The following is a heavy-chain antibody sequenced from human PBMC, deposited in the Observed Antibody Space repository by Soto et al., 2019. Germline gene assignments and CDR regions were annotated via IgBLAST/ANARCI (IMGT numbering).Heavy chain of an antibody. CDR3: ASGYSRGWFLFDY. V-gene: IGHV4-59*01. D-gene: IGHD6-19*01. Sequence: SVTLSLTCTVSGVSISSYYWILLRQSPGKGLEWIGYIYYSGNTNYNPSLKSRVTISVDTSKNQFSLKLSSVTAADTAVYYCASGYSRGWFLFDYWGQGTLVTVSS. J-gene: IGHJ4*02. CDR2: IYYSGNT. CDR1: GVSISSYY.